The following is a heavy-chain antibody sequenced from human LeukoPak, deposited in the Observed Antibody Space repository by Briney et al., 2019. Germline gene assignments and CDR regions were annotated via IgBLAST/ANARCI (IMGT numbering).Heavy chain of an antibody. V-gene: IGHV3-21*01. CDR1: GFTFSSYS. Sequence: GGSLRLSCAASGFTFSSYSMNWVRQAPGKGLEWVSSISSSSSYIYYADSVKGRFTISRDNAKNSLYLQMNSLRAEDTAVYYCARARRGSGYYYDYWGQGTLVTVSS. CDR2: ISSSSSYI. CDR3: ARARRGSGYYYDY. J-gene: IGHJ4*02. D-gene: IGHD3-22*01.